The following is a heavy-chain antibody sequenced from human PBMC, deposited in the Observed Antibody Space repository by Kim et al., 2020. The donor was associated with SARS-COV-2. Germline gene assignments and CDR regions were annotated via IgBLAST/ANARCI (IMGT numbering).Heavy chain of an antibody. V-gene: IGHV3-30*04. CDR2: ISYDGSNK. J-gene: IGHJ4*02. CDR1: GFTFSSYA. D-gene: IGHD1-26*01. CDR3: ARVISGTSVDH. Sequence: GGSLRLSCAASGFTFSSYALHWVRQSPGKGLEWVAVISYDGSNKYYADSVKGRFTISRDNSKNTLYLQMSSMRAEDTAVYYCARVISGTSVDHWSQGTLVTVSS.